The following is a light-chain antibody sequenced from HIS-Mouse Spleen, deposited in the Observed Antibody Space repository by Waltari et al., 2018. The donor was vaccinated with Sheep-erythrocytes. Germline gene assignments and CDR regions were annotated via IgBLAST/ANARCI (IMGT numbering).Light chain of an antibody. Sequence: QSALTQPRSVSGSPGQSVTISCTGTSSDVGGYNYVSWYQQHPGKAPKLMIYDVSKRPSGVPERFSGSNSGNTATLTISGTQAMDEADYYCSSYTSSSTWVFGGGTKLTVL. CDR3: SSYTSSSTWV. V-gene: IGLV2-11*01. J-gene: IGLJ3*02. CDR2: DVS. CDR1: SSDVGGYNY.